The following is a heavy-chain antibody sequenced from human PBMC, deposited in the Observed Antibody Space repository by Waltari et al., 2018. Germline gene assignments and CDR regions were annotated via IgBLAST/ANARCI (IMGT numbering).Heavy chain of an antibody. CDR1: GYTFTGYY. CDR2: INPNSGGT. V-gene: IGHV1-2*02. D-gene: IGHD5-12*01. J-gene: IGHJ4*02. CDR3: ARESGMATIIRALGY. Sequence: QVQLVQSGAEVKKPGASVKVSCKASGYTFTGYYMHWVRQAPGQGLEWMVWINPNSGGTNYAQKFQGRVTMTRDTSISTAYMELSRLRSDDTAVYYCARESGMATIIRALGYWGQGTLVTVSS.